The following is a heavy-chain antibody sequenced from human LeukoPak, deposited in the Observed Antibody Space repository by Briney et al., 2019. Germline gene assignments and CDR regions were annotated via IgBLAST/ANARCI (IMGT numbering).Heavy chain of an antibody. J-gene: IGHJ4*02. CDR1: GFTFSSYA. V-gene: IGHV3-30*04. CDR2: ISYDGSNK. D-gene: IGHD5-18*01. Sequence: PGGSLRLSCAASGFTFSSYAMHWVRQAPGKGLEWVAVISYDGSNKYYADSVKGRFTISRDNSKNTLYLQMNSLRAEDTAVYYCAGGSGVDTAMVTVSYFDYWGQGTLVTVSS. CDR3: AGGSGVDTAMVTVSYFDY.